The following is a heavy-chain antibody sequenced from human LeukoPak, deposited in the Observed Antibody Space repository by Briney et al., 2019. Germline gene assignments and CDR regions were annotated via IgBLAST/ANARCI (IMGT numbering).Heavy chain of an antibody. V-gene: IGHV3-23*01. Sequence: PEGSLRLSCAASGFTFSSYAMSWVRQAPGKGLEWVSAISGSGGSTYYADSVKGRFTISRDNSKNTLYLQMDSLRAEDTAVYYCAKDEYYDSSGYSIFDYWGQGTLVTVSS. CDR3: AKDEYYDSSGYSIFDY. J-gene: IGHJ4*02. CDR2: ISGSGGST. CDR1: GFTFSSYA. D-gene: IGHD3-22*01.